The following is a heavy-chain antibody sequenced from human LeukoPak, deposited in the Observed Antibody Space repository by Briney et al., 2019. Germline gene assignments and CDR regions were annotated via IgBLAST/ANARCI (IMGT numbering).Heavy chain of an antibody. J-gene: IGHJ4*02. D-gene: IGHD4-17*01. V-gene: IGHV3-30-3*01. Sequence: PGGSLRLSCAASGFTFNTYAMRWVRQAPGKGLEWVAVISYDGSNKYYADSVKGRFTISRDNSKNTLYLQMNSLRAEDTAVYYCARDQIDDYGDYFAYWGQGTLVTVSS. CDR3: ARDQIDDYGDYFAY. CDR2: ISYDGSNK. CDR1: GFTFNTYA.